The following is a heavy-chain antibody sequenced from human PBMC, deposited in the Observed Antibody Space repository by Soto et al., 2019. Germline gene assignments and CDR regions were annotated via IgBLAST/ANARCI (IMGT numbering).Heavy chain of an antibody. CDR3: ARGSTSDVYGMDV. CDR1: GGSISSYY. CDR2: IYYSGST. V-gene: IGHV4-59*01. Sequence: SETLSLTCTVSGGSISSYYWSWIRQPPGKGLEWIGHIYYSGSTNYNPSLKSRVTISVDTSKNQFSLKLSSVTAADTAVYYCARGSTSDVYGMDVWGQGTTVTVSS. J-gene: IGHJ6*02.